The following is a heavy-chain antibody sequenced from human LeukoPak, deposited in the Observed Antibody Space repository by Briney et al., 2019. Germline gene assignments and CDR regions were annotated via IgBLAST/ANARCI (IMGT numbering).Heavy chain of an antibody. CDR1: GGTFSSYA. CDR3: ARGAGVLTGYYTSPPLFDY. D-gene: IGHD3-9*01. CDR2: IIPIFGTA. V-gene: IGHV1-69*13. J-gene: IGHJ4*02. Sequence: PVASVKVSCKASGGTFSSYAISWVRQAPGHGLEWMGGIIPIFGTANYAQKFQGRVTITADESTITAYMELSSLRSEDTAVYYCARGAGVLTGYYTSPPLFDYWGQGTLVTVSS.